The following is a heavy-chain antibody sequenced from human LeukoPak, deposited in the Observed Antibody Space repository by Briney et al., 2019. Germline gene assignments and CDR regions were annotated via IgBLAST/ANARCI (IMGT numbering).Heavy chain of an antibody. V-gene: IGHV3-74*01. CDR2: INSDGSST. J-gene: IGHJ4*02. CDR1: GFTFSSYW. Sequence: TGGSLRLSCAASGFTFSSYWMHWVRQAPGKGLVWVSRINSDGSSTTYADSVKGRFTISRDNAKNTLYLQMNSLRAEDTAMYYCVRQYSYDSSGYYTWDYWGQGTLVTVSS. D-gene: IGHD3-22*01. CDR3: VRQYSYDSSGYYTWDY.